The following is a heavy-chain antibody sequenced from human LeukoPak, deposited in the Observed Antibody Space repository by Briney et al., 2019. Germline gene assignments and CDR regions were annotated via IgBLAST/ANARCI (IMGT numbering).Heavy chain of an antibody. CDR3: ARPIAAAGSDFYYYYIDV. J-gene: IGHJ6*03. Sequence: SETLSLICTVSGGSISGGNSWGWIRQPPGKGLEWIGTIHYSGNNYYNPSLKSRVAISVDTSKNQFSLRPTSVTAADTAVYYCARPIAAAGSDFYYYYIDVWGKGTTVTVSS. D-gene: IGHD6-13*01. CDR1: GGSISGGNS. CDR2: IHYSGNN. V-gene: IGHV4-39*01.